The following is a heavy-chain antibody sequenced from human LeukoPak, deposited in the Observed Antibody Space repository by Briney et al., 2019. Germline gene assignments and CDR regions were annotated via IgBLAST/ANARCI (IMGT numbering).Heavy chain of an antibody. CDR3: ASHFDWFFDY. D-gene: IGHD3-9*01. CDR1: GFTFSDYY. Sequence: GGSLRLSCAASGFTFSDYYMSWVRQAPGKGLEWVSVIYSGGSTYYADSVKGRFTISRDNSKNTLYLQMNSLRAEDTAVYYCASHFDWFFDYWGQGTLVTVSS. CDR2: IYSGGST. V-gene: IGHV3-53*01. J-gene: IGHJ4*02.